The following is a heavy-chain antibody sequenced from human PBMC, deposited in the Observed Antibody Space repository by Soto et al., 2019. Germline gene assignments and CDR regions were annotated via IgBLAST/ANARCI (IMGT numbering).Heavy chain of an antibody. CDR2: ISSSSRYI. CDR3: ARDWVTCGGDCSSGYYLDY. Sequence: GGSLRLSCAASGFIFSTYTMNWVRQAPGKGLEWVSSISSSSRYIYYEDSVKGRFTISRDNAKNSLYLQMNSLRAEDTAVYYCARDWVTCGGDCSSGYYLDYWGQGTLVTVSS. J-gene: IGHJ4*02. D-gene: IGHD2-21*02. V-gene: IGHV3-21*01. CDR1: GFIFSTYT.